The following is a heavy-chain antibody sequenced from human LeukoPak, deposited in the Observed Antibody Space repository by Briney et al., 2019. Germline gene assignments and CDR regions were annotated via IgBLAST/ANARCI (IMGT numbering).Heavy chain of an antibody. CDR2: ITGSGGNT. J-gene: IGHJ4*02. V-gene: IGHV3-23*01. CDR3: AKGSAVAGPGKYYLDY. D-gene: IGHD6-19*01. CDR1: GLPSSNYA. Sequence: PGGSLRLSCAASGLPSSNYAMSWVRQAPGKGLDWVSVITGSGGNTYYADSVKGRFTISRDNSKNTLYLQMNSLRAEDTAVYYCAKGSAVAGPGKYYLDYWGQGTLVTVSS.